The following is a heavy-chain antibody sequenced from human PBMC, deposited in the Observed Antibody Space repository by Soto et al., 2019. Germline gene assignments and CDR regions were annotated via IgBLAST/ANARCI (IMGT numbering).Heavy chain of an antibody. D-gene: IGHD3-3*01. V-gene: IGHV3-23*01. Sequence: GGSLRLSCAASGFTFSSYAMSWVRQAPGKGLEWVSAISGSGGSTYYAASVKGRFTISRDNSNNTLYLQMQRLRAEDTDVYYCAKDWPTTIFGAVITDYYFHHWGKGP. J-gene: IGHJ4*02. CDR2: ISGSGGST. CDR3: AKDWPTTIFGAVITDYYFHH. CDR1: GFTFSSYA.